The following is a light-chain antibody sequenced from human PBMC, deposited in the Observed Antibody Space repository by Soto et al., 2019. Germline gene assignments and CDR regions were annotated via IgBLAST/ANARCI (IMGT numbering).Light chain of an antibody. CDR3: CSYASSSSYV. CDR1: SSNIGTYS. V-gene: IGLV1-44*01. CDR2: SDN. Sequence: QSVLTQPPSASGTPGQRVTISCSGSSSNIGTYSVSWYQQFPGTAPRLLIYSDNQRPSGVPDRFSGSKSGNTASLTISGLQAEGEADYYGCSYASSSSYVFGTGTKVTVL. J-gene: IGLJ1*01.